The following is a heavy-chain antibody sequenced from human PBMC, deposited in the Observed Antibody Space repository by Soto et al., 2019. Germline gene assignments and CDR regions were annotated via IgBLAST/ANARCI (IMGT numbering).Heavy chain of an antibody. CDR3: TRDRESESYYLLTYDAFNV. Sequence: QVQLVESGGGVVQPGRSLRLSCAAAGFSFSDYGMHWVRQGPGKGLEWVAAISHGGIRKHYADSVKGRFTISRDNSKNTLYLQMNSLRVEDTAVYYCTRDRESESYYLLTYDAFNVWGQGTMVTVSS. V-gene: IGHV3-30*03. J-gene: IGHJ3*01. CDR2: ISHGGIRK. CDR1: GFSFSDYG. D-gene: IGHD1-26*01.